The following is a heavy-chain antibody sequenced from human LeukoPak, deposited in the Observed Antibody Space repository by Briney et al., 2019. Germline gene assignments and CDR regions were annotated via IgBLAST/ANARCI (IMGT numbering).Heavy chain of an antibody. V-gene: IGHV3-30*02. D-gene: IGHD2-15*01. CDR1: GFTFSSYG. CDR2: IRYDGSNE. J-gene: IGHJ6*03. CDR3: AKVMPPGRIRFYSYYMDV. Sequence: GGSLRLSCAASGFTFSSYGMHWVRQAPGKGLEWVAFIRYDGSNEYYADSVKGRFTISRDKSKNTLSLQMNGLRVEDTAVYYCAKVMPPGRIRFYSYYMDVWGKGTTVTVS.